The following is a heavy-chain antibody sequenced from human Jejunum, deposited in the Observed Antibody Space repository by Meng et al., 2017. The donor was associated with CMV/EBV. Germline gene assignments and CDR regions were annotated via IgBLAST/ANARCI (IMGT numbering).Heavy chain of an antibody. CDR3: AKDGSSSWNSEADY. D-gene: IGHD6-13*01. CDR1: GFMFSNYA. CDR2: ISGIGART. Sequence: GFMFSNYAMTWVRQAPGRGLEWVSAISGIGARTNYADSVKGRFTIFRDNSKNTVFLQMNSLRAGDTAIYYCAKDGSSSWNSEADYWGQGTLVTVSS. V-gene: IGHV3-23*01. J-gene: IGHJ4*02.